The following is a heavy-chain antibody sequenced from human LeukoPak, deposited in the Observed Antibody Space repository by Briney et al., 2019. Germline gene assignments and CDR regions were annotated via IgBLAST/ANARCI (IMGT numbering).Heavy chain of an antibody. CDR2: INPNSGGT. V-gene: IGHV1-2*02. CDR3: ARGRRAVAGTEKYYYYMDV. Sequence: ASVTVSCKASGYTFTGYYMHWVRQAPGQGLEWMGWINPNSGGTNYAQKFQGRVTMTRDTSISTAYMELSRLRSDDTAVYYCARGRRAVAGTEKYYYYMDVWGKGTTVTISS. CDR1: GYTFTGYY. J-gene: IGHJ6*03. D-gene: IGHD6-19*01.